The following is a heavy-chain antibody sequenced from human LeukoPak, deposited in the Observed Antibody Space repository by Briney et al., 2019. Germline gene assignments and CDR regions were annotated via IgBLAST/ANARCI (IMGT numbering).Heavy chain of an antibody. Sequence: GGSLRLSCAASGFILSNYGMHWVRQAPGKGLEWVAFIRYDGENKYYADSVKGRFTISRDNSKNTMDLQMNSLRGEDTAVYYCAKTESGWSGSLDYWGQGTLVTVSS. CDR2: IRYDGENK. V-gene: IGHV3-30*02. CDR1: GFILSNYG. J-gene: IGHJ4*02. CDR3: AKTESGWSGSLDY. D-gene: IGHD6-19*01.